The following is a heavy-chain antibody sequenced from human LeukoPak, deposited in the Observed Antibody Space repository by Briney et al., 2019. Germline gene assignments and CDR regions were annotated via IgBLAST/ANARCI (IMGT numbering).Heavy chain of an antibody. Sequence: ASVKVSCKASGYTFTGYYMSWVRQAPGQGLEWMGWINPNSGGTNYAQKFQGRVTMTRDTSISTAYMELSRLRSDDTAVYYCASGGGVTMIVVVLHPFDPWGQGTLVTVSS. CDR3: ASGGGVTMIVVVLHPFDP. V-gene: IGHV1-2*02. J-gene: IGHJ5*02. CDR2: INPNSGGT. CDR1: GYTFTGYY. D-gene: IGHD3-22*01.